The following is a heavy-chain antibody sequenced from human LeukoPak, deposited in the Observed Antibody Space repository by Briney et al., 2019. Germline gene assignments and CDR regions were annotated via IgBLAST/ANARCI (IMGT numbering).Heavy chain of an antibody. J-gene: IGHJ4*02. CDR1: GFIFSSYA. V-gene: IGHV4-31*02. CDR2: IYYSGST. D-gene: IGHD3-22*01. Sequence: LRLSCAASGFIFSSYAMSWVRQAPGKGLEWIGYIYYSGSTYYNPSLKSRVTISVDTSKNQFSLKLSSVTAADTAVYYCAREDYYDRSFSYWGQGTLVTVSS. CDR3: AREDYYDRSFSY.